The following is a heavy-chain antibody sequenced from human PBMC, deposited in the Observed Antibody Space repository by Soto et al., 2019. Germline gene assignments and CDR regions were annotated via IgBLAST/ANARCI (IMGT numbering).Heavy chain of an antibody. D-gene: IGHD5-18*01. J-gene: IGHJ4*02. Sequence: ASVKVSCKASGYTFTSYYMHWVRQAPGQGLEWMGIINPSGGSTSYAQKFQGRVTMTRDTSTSTVYMELSSLRSEDTAVYYCAIVDTAMVGVNLVDYWGQGTLVTVSS. CDR2: INPSGGST. CDR1: GYTFTSYY. V-gene: IGHV1-46*03. CDR3: AIVDTAMVGVNLVDY.